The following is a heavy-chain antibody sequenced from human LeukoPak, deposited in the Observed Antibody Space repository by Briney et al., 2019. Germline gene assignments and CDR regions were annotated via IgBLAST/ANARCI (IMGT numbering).Heavy chain of an antibody. CDR1: GGSISSYY. CDR3: ARGPHYHDSSGYSPSYSYAMDV. D-gene: IGHD3-22*01. CDR2: IYQSGST. J-gene: IGHJ6*02. V-gene: IGHV4-59*01. Sequence: SAPLPLTSIVSGGSISSYYWSWFRPPPGKGLEWVGYIYQSGSTNYNPSLRSRVTISVDTSKNQFSLDLRSVTAADTAVYYCARGPHYHDSSGYSPSYSYAMDVWGQGTTVTASS.